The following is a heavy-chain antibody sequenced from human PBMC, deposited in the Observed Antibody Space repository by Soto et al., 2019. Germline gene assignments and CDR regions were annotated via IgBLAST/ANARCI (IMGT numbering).Heavy chain of an antibody. V-gene: IGHV1-69*01. CDR1: GGTFSSYA. CDR3: ASRPSQYSGYDEPFDY. Sequence: QVQLVQSGAEVKKPGSSVNVSCKASGGTFSSYAISWVRQAPGQGLEWMGGIIPIFGTANYAQKFQGRVTITADESTSPAYMELSSLRSEDTAVYYCASRPSQYSGYDEPFDYWGQGTLVTVSS. J-gene: IGHJ4*02. D-gene: IGHD5-12*01. CDR2: IIPIFGTA.